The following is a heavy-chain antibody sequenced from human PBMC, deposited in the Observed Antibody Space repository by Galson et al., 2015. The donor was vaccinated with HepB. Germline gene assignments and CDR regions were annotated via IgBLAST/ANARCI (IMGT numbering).Heavy chain of an antibody. D-gene: IGHD3-22*01. Sequence: SVKVSCKASGYTFTSYAMNWVRQAPGQRLEWMGWINAGNGNTKYSQKFQGRVTITRDTSASTAYMELSSLRSEDTAVYYCARVDETWLSLGLEYFQHWGQGTLVTVSS. CDR3: ARVDETWLSLGLEYFQH. V-gene: IGHV1-3*01. CDR2: INAGNGNT. CDR1: GYTFTSYA. J-gene: IGHJ1*01.